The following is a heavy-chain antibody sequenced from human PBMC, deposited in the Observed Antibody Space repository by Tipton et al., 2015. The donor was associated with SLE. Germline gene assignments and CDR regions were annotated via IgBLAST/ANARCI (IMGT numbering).Heavy chain of an antibody. CDR2: INHSGST. D-gene: IGHD3-22*01. V-gene: IGHV4-34*01. CDR1: GGSFSGYY. CDR3: AREDYYESRGSFGY. Sequence: TLSLTCAVYGGSFSGYYWSWIRQPPEKGLEWIGEINHSGSTHYNPSLKSRVTMSLDTSKNQFSLQLSSVTAADTAVYYCAREDYYESRGSFGYWGQGALVTVSS. J-gene: IGHJ4*02.